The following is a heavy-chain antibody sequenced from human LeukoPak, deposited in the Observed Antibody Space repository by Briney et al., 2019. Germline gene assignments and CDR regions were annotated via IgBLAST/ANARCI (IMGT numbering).Heavy chain of an antibody. CDR1: GDSISSYY. CDR3: ARGGPYNWFDP. Sequence: PSEPLSLTCTVSGDSISSYYWSWIRQPPGKGLEWIGYMYYSGSTNYNPSLKSRVTISVDTSKNQFSLKLSSVTAADTALYYCARGGPYNWFDPWGQGTLVTVSS. J-gene: IGHJ5*02. D-gene: IGHD3-16*01. V-gene: IGHV4-59*01. CDR2: MYYSGST.